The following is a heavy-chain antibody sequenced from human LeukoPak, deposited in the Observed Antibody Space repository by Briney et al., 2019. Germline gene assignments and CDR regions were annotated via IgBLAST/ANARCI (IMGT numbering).Heavy chain of an antibody. Sequence: GGSLRLSCAASGFTFSSYGMHWVRQAPGKGLEWVAVISYDGSNKYYADSVKGRFTISRDNSKNTLYLQMNSLRAEDTAVYYCAISTPEYFDYWGQGTLVTVSS. CDR2: ISYDGSNK. V-gene: IGHV3-30*03. CDR1: GFTFSSYG. J-gene: IGHJ4*02. CDR3: AISTPEYFDY.